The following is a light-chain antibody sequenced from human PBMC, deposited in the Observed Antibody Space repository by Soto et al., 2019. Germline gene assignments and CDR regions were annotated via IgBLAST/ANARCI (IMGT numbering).Light chain of an antibody. CDR3: TSYSSSDIFYV. J-gene: IGLJ1*01. CDR2: QVT. V-gene: IGLV2-11*01. Sequence: QSVLTQPRSVSGSPGQSVTISCTGTNSDVGAYNFISWYQHHPGKAPKLLIYQVTNRPSRVSNRFSGSKSGNTASLTISGLQADDEADYYCTSYSSSDIFYVFGTGTKVTVL. CDR1: NSDVGAYNF.